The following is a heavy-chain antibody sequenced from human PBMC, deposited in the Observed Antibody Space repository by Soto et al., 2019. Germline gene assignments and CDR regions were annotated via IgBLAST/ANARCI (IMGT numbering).Heavy chain of an antibody. CDR2: TYYRSKWYN. CDR1: GDSVSSNSAA. CDR3: ARATIFGVVILTYGMDV. D-gene: IGHD3-3*01. J-gene: IGHJ6*02. Sequence: SQTLSLTCAISGDSVSSNSAAWNWIRQSPSRGLEWLGRTYYRSKWYNDYAVSVKSRITINPDTSKNQFSLQLNSVTPEDTAVYYCARATIFGVVILTYGMDVWGQGTTVTVSS. V-gene: IGHV6-1*01.